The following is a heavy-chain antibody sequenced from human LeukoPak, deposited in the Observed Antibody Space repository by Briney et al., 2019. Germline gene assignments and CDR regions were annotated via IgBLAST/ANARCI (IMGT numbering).Heavy chain of an antibody. V-gene: IGHV4-59*01. Sequence: SETLSLTCTVSGGSISSYYWSWIRQPPGKGLEWIGYIYYSGSTNYNPSLKSRVTMSVDTSKTQFSLKLSSVTAADTAVDYCARARHDFWSGFQGFDPWGQGTLVTVSS. J-gene: IGHJ5*02. CDR1: GGSISSYY. D-gene: IGHD3-3*01. CDR2: IYYSGST. CDR3: ARARHDFWSGFQGFDP.